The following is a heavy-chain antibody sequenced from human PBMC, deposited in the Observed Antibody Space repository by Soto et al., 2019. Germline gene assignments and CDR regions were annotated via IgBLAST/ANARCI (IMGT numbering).Heavy chain of an antibody. D-gene: IGHD4-17*01. V-gene: IGHV3-15*01. CDR3: SFQESTTVTTFEF. CDR2: IKSKADGGTI. J-gene: IGHJ4*01. CDR1: GFSFNNVW. Sequence: GSLGLSCEASGFSFNNVWMSGICQAPGKGLEWAGRIKSKADGGTIDYAAPVKGRFTTSRDDSKNTLYLQMNSLKNEDTAVYYCSFQESTTVTTFEFWGHGTLVTVPS.